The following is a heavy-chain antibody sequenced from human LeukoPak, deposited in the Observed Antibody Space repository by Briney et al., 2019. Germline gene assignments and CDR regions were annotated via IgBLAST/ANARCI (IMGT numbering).Heavy chain of an antibody. Sequence: SETLSLTCTVSGGSISSYYWSWIRQPPGKGLEWIGYIYYSGSTNYNPSLRSRVTISVDTSKNQFSLKLSSVTAADTAVYYCARDRYYYYGMDVWGQGTTVTVSS. V-gene: IGHV4-59*01. J-gene: IGHJ6*02. CDR2: IYYSGST. CDR3: ARDRYYYYGMDV. CDR1: GGSISSYY.